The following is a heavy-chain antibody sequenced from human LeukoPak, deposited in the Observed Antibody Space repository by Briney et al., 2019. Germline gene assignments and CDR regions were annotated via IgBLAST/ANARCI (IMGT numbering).Heavy chain of an antibody. J-gene: IGHJ4*02. CDR1: GFTLSSYS. D-gene: IGHD4-17*01. V-gene: IGHV3-21*01. CDR3: ASIYGDYDGY. CDR2: ISCSSTYI. Sequence: PGGALRLSCAASGFTLSSYSMNWVRQAPGKGLGWVSSISCSSTYIYYADSVKGRFTISRDNAKNSLYLQMNSLRAEDTAVYYCASIYGDYDGYWGQGTLVTVSS.